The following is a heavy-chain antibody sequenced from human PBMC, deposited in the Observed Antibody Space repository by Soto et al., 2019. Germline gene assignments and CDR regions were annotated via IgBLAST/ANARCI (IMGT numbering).Heavy chain of an antibody. CDR2: INHSGST. CDR1: GGSFSGYY. CDR3: ARRGGIAAAGTPFDY. V-gene: IGHV4-34*01. D-gene: IGHD6-13*01. J-gene: IGHJ4*02. Sequence: QVQLQQWGAGLLKPSETLSLTCAVYGGSFSGYYWSWIRQPPGKGLEGIGEINHSGSTNYNPSLKSRVTISVDTSKNQFSLKLSSVTAAATAVYYCARRGGIAAAGTPFDYWGQGTLVTVSS.